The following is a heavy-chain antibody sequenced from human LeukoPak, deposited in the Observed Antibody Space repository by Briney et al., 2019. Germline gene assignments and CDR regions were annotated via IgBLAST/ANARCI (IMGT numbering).Heavy chain of an antibody. CDR1: GFSFSNHG. CDR3: ARDLAWGAFDY. Sequence: AGGSLRLSCAASGFSFSNHGMNWVRQAPGKGLEWLSGISPRGGGTYYADSVKGRSTISRDDSKRTLSLQMNSLRVEDTAVYYCARDLAWGAFDYWGQGTLVSVSS. J-gene: IGHJ4*02. CDR2: ISPRGGGT. D-gene: IGHD7-27*01. V-gene: IGHV3-23*01.